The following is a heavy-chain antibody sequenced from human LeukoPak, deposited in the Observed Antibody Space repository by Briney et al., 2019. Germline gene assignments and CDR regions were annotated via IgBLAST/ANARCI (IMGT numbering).Heavy chain of an antibody. V-gene: IGHV3-7*01. CDR3: ASQSFGELAY. Sequence: PGGSLRLSCAASGFRISKSWMTWVRQSPGRGLEWVANIKQDGSEKYYVDSVKGRFTISRDNAKNSLYLQMNSLRAEDTAVYYCASQSFGELAYWGQGTLVTVSS. CDR2: IKQDGSEK. D-gene: IGHD3-10*01. J-gene: IGHJ4*02. CDR1: GFRISKSW.